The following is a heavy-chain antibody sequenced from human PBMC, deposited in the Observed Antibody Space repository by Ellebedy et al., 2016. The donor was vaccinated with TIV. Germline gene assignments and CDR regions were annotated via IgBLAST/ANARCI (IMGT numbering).Heavy chain of an antibody. V-gene: IGHV3-23*01. J-gene: IGHJ4*02. CDR3: AKDPSDYGVCFDY. CDR1: GFSFDDYA. CDR2: MSGSGHRT. Sequence: GESLKISCAVSGFSFDDYAMYWVRQAPGKGLEWVSVMSGSGHRTYYADSVKGRFTISRDNSKNTLYLLMNSLRAEDTALYYCAKDPSDYGVCFDYWGQGNLVTVSS. D-gene: IGHD4-17*01.